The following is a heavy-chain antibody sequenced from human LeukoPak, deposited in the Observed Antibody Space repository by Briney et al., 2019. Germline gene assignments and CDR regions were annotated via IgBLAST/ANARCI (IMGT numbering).Heavy chain of an antibody. Sequence: GGSLRLSCAASRFTFSSYSINWVRQAPGKGLEWVSSISSSISYIYYADSVKGRFTISRDNAKNSLYLQMNSLRAEDTAVYYCARDAHYDFWSGYYSTWPLGYWGQGTLVTVSS. J-gene: IGHJ4*02. CDR3: ARDAHYDFWSGYYSTWPLGY. CDR1: RFTFSSYS. V-gene: IGHV3-21*01. CDR2: ISSSISYI. D-gene: IGHD3-3*01.